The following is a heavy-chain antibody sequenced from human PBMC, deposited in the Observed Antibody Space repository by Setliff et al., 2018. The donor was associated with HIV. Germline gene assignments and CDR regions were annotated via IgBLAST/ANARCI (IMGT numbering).Heavy chain of an antibody. D-gene: IGHD3-22*01. CDR2: INPNSGGT. V-gene: IGHV1-2*02. J-gene: IGHJ6*03. CDR1: GYTFTNYY. CDR3: AKGGYYDSTGYYYYYFYYLDE. Sequence: ASVKVSCKASGYTFTNYYMHWVRQAPGQGLEWMGWINPNSGGTNYAQKFQGRVTMTRDTSISTAYMELSRLRSEDTAVYYCAKGGYYDSTGYYYYYFYYLDEWGKGTTVTVSS.